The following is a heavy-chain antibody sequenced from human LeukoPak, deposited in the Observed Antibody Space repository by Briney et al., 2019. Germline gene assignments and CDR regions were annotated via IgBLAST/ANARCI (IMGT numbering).Heavy chain of an antibody. D-gene: IGHD3-3*01. J-gene: IGHJ4*02. CDR2: INWDGTST. CDR1: GFTFDDYT. V-gene: IGHV3-43*01. CDR3: TKGSPYYSDYFDY. Sequence: PGGSLRLSCAASGFTFDDYTVHWVRHTPGKGLEWVSLINWDGTSTYYADSVEGRFTISRDNSKNSLYLQMNSLRTEDTALYYCTKGSPYYSDYFDYWGQGTLVTVSS.